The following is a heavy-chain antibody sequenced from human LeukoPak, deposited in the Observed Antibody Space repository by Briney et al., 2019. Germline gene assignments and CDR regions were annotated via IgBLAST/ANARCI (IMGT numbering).Heavy chain of an antibody. J-gene: IGHJ4*02. D-gene: IGHD3-22*01. CDR3: AKDSSAYYLDF. Sequence: GRSLRLSCAASGFTFSDYGMYWVRQAPGKGLEWVAVIWYDGSKKYYADSVKGRFTISRDNSKNTLYLQMSSLRAEDTAVYYCAKDSSAYYLDFWGQGTLVTVSS. CDR2: IWYDGSKK. V-gene: IGHV3-33*06. CDR1: GFTFSDYG.